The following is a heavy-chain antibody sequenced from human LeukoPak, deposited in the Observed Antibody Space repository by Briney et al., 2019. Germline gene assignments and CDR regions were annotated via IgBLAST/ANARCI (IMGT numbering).Heavy chain of an antibody. CDR1: GFTFSSYG. D-gene: IGHD4-17*01. CDR2: ISYDGSNK. V-gene: IGHV3-30*18. CDR3: AKDSLYGDYTTYFDY. J-gene: IGHJ4*02. Sequence: PGGSLRLSCAASGFTFSSYGMHWVRQAPGKGLEWVAVISYDGSNKYYADSVKGRFTISGDNSKNTLYLQMNSLRAEDTAVYYCAKDSLYGDYTTYFDYWGQGTLVTISS.